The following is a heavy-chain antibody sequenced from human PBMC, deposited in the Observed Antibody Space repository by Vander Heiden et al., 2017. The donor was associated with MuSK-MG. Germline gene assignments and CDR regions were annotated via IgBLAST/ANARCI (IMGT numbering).Heavy chain of an antibody. CDR1: GLTFRSYA. D-gene: IGHD6-13*01. CDR2: ISGSGGSA. CDR3: ASHGVAAGGNGYYYYAMDV. Sequence: EVQLLASGGGLVQPGGSLRLSCAASGLTFRSYAMSWVRQAPGKGLGWGSAISGSGGSAYYADSVKGRFTISRDNCKNTLSVQMNSLRVEDTAVYYCASHGVAAGGNGYYYYAMDVWGQGTTVTVS. J-gene: IGHJ6*02. V-gene: IGHV3-23*01.